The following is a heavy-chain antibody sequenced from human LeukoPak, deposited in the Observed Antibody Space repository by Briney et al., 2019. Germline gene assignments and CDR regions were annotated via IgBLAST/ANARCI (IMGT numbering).Heavy chain of an antibody. V-gene: IGHV3-23*01. J-gene: IGHJ4*02. CDR2: ISGSGGST. Sequence: PGGSLRLSCAASGFTFSSYAMSWVRQAPGKGLEWVSTISGSGGSTYFADSVKGRFTISRDNSENTLYLQMNSLRAEDTAVYYCAKVQGVTMVRGVSWYFDSWGQGTLVTVSS. CDR3: AKVQGVTMVRGVSWYFDS. CDR1: GFTFSSYA. D-gene: IGHD3-10*01.